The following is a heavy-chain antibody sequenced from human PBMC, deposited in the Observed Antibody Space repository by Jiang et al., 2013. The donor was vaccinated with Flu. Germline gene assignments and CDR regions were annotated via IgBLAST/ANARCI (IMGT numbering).Heavy chain of an antibody. CDR1: GGSFSGYY. Sequence: LLKPSETLSLTCAVYGGSFSGYYWSWIRQPPGKGLEWIGEINHSGSTNYNPSLKSRVTISVDTSKNQFSLKLSSVTAADTAVYYCARRDSSGWGTVVWDAFDIWGQGTMVTVSS. CDR2: INHSGST. J-gene: IGHJ3*02. V-gene: IGHV4-34*01. D-gene: IGHD6-19*01. CDR3: ARRDSSGWGTVVWDAFDI.